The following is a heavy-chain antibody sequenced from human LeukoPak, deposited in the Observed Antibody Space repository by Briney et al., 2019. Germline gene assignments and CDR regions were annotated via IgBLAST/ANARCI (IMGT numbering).Heavy chain of an antibody. Sequence: TSSETLSLTCTVSGGSISTYYWSWIRQPAGKGLEWIGRMYGSGSSNYNPTLRSRVSMSVDTSKNQISLKLSSVTAADTAVYYCARGGYGYSSSWYSGRNWFDPWGQGTLATVSS. CDR2: MYGSGSS. V-gene: IGHV4-4*07. CDR3: ARGGYGYSSSWYSGRNWFDP. CDR1: GGSISTYY. J-gene: IGHJ5*02. D-gene: IGHD6-13*01.